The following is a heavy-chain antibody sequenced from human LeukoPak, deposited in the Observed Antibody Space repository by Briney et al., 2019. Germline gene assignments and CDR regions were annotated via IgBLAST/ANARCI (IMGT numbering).Heavy chain of an antibody. Sequence: SETLSLTCAVSGDSISAAGYSWNWIRQPPGRELEWIGYIYYSGSTNYNPSLKSRVTISVDTSKNQFSLKLSSVTAADTAVYYCARVSGYYYEFDYWGQGTLVTVSS. D-gene: IGHD3-22*01. V-gene: IGHV4-61*08. CDR2: IYYSGST. J-gene: IGHJ4*02. CDR1: GDSISAAGYS. CDR3: ARVSGYYYEFDY.